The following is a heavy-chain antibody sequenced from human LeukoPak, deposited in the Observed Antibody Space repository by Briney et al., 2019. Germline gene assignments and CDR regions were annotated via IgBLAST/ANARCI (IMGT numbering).Heavy chain of an antibody. Sequence: GGSLRLSCAASGFTFSSYAMNWVRQAPGKGLEWVSSIGGSSRTIYYADSVKGRCTVSRDNAKNSLFLQMNSLRAEDTAVYFCARAIFGVAQPPHYFYYYMDVWGKGTTVTVSS. D-gene: IGHD3-3*01. J-gene: IGHJ6*03. CDR1: GFTFSSYA. V-gene: IGHV3-21*01. CDR2: IGGSSRTI. CDR3: ARAIFGVAQPPHYFYYYMDV.